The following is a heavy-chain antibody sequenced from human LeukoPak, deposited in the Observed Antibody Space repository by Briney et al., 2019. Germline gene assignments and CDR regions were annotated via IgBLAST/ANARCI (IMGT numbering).Heavy chain of an antibody. D-gene: IGHD3-22*01. Sequence: GRSLRLSCAPSGFTFTSYGVHCVSQAHGEGRGWVAVIWYDGRNKYYADSVKGRFTISRDNSKNTLYLQMNSLRVEDTAVYYCARTKDSSGSFFDYWGQGTLVTVSS. CDR1: GFTFTSYG. V-gene: IGHV3-33*01. J-gene: IGHJ4*02. CDR2: IWYDGRNK. CDR3: ARTKDSSGSFFDY.